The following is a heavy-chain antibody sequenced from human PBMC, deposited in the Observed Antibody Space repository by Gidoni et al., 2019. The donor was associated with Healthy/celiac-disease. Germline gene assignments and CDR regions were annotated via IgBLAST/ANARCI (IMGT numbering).Heavy chain of an antibody. CDR2: IYYSGST. J-gene: IGHJ4*02. D-gene: IGHD3-22*01. V-gene: IGHV4-31*03. Sequence: QVQLQESGPGLVKPSQTLSLTCTVSGGSISSGGYYWSWIRQHPGKGLEWIGYIYYSGSTYYNPSLKRRVTIAVDTSKNQFSLKLSSVTAADTAVYYCARATYYDSSGYSNFDYWGQGTLVTVSS. CDR3: ARATYYDSSGYSNFDY. CDR1: GGSISSGGYY.